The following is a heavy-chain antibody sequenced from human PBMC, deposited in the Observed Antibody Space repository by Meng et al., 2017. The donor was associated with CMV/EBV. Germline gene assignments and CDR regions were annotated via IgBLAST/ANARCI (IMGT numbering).Heavy chain of an antibody. CDR1: GYTFTSYD. V-gene: IGHV1-8*03. Sequence: ASVKVSCKASGYTFTSYDINWVRQATGQGLEWMGWMNPNSGNTGYAQKFQGRVTITRNTSISTAYMELSSLRSEDTAVYYCARGKRHYDFWSGYYNDYGMDVWGQGTTVTVSS. CDR3: ARGKRHYDFWSGYYNDYGMDV. J-gene: IGHJ6*02. CDR2: MNPNSGNT. D-gene: IGHD3-3*01.